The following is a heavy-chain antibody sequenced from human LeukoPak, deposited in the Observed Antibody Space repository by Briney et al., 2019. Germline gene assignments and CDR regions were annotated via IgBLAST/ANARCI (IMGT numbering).Heavy chain of an antibody. J-gene: IGHJ5*02. CDR3: ARGAVEYQLLSGWFDP. Sequence: SVKVSCKASGGTFSSYAISWVRQAPGQELEWMGGIIPIFGTANYAQKFQGRVTITADESTSTAYMELSSLRSEDTAVYYCARGAVEYQLLSGWFDPWGQGTLVTVSS. CDR1: GGTFSSYA. V-gene: IGHV1-69*01. CDR2: IIPIFGTA. D-gene: IGHD2-2*01.